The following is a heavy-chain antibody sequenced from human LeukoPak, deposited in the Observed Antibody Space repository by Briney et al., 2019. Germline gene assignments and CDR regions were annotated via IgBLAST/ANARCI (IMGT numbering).Heavy chain of an antibody. CDR3: ATSKRGYSYGSDY. CDR2: IYYSGST. D-gene: IGHD5-18*01. CDR1: GGSSSSGDYY. J-gene: IGHJ4*02. Sequence: SQTLSLTCTVSGGSSSSGDYYWSWIRQPPGKGLEWIGYIYYSGSTYYNPSLKSRVTISVDTSKNQVSLKLSSVTAADTAVYHCATSKRGYSYGSDYWGQGTLVTVSS. V-gene: IGHV4-30-4*08.